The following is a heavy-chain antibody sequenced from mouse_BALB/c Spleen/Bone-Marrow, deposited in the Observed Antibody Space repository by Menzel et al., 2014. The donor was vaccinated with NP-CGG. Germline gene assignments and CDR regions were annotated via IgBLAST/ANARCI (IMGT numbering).Heavy chain of an antibody. J-gene: IGHJ4*01. CDR3: ARDRSYYGMDY. CDR2: IWAGGST. Sequence: VKLMESGPGLVAPSQGLSITCTVSGFSLTSYGVHWVRQSPGKGLEWLGVIWAGGSTNYNSALMSRLSISKDNSKSQVFLKMNGLQTDDTAMYYCARDRSYYGMDYWGQGTSVTVSS. V-gene: IGHV2-9*02. CDR1: GFSLTSYG.